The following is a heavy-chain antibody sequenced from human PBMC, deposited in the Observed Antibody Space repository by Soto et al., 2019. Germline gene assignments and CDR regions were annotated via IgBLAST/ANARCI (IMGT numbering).Heavy chain of an antibody. V-gene: IGHV4-34*01. CDR1: VGSFSVYY. Sequence: KPSETLSVTCAFYVGSFSVYYWSWIRQPPGKGLEWIGEINHSGSTNYNPSLKSRVTISVDTSKNQFSLKLSSVTAADTAVYYCARADPRRYFDWFRSRAFDIWGQGTMVTVSS. J-gene: IGHJ3*02. CDR2: INHSGST. D-gene: IGHD3-9*01. CDR3: ARADPRRYFDWFRSRAFDI.